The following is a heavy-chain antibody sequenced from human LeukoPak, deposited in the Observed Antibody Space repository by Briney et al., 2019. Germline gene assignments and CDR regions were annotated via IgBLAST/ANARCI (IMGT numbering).Heavy chain of an antibody. V-gene: IGHV3-30*03. D-gene: IGHD6-19*01. CDR1: KFTFSNYG. Sequence: PGRSLRLSCAASKFTFSNYGMHWVRQAPGKGLEWVAVISSDGSNKYYADSVKGRFTISRDNAKNSLYLQMSSLRAEDTAVYYCASQFWWAAVVGPALDCWGQGSLVTVPS. J-gene: IGHJ4*02. CDR2: ISSDGSNK. CDR3: ASQFWWAAVVGPALDC.